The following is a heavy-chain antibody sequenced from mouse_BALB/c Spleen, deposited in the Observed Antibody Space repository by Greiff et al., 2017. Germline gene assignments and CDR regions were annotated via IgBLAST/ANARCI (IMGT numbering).Heavy chain of an antibody. CDR3: ARRGNDGYSDWYFDV. Sequence: EVKVVESGGGLVQPGGSRKLSCAASGFTFSSFGMHWVRQAPEKGLEWVAYISSGSSTIYYADTVKGRFTISRDNPKNTLFLQMTSLRSEDTAMYYCARRGNDGYSDWYFDVWGAGTTVTVSS. CDR1: GFTFSSFG. V-gene: IGHV5-17*02. D-gene: IGHD2-3*01. J-gene: IGHJ1*01. CDR2: ISSGSSTI.